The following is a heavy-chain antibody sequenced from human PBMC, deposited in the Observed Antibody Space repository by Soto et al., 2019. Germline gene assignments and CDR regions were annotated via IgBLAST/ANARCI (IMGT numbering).Heavy chain of an antibody. CDR2: INPSGGST. J-gene: IGHJ6*02. CDR3: ARDRSDDFWSGYSLGYYGMDV. D-gene: IGHD3-3*01. Sequence: ASVKVCCKASGYTFTSYYMHWVRQAPGQGLEWMGIINPSGGSTSYAQKFRGRVTMTRDTSTSTVYMELSSLRSEDTAVYYCARDRSDDFWSGYSLGYYGMDVWGQGTTVTVSS. CDR1: GYTFTSYY. V-gene: IGHV1-46*01.